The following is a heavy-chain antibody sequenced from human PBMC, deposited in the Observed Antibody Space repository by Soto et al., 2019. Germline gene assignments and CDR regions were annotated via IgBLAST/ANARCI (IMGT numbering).Heavy chain of an antibody. CDR3: ARDLWFGELDYYYYGMDV. CDR2: ISAYNGNT. Sequence: QVQLVQSGAEVKKPGASVKVSCKASGYTFTSYGISWVRQAPGQGLEWMGWISAYNGNTNYAQKLQGRVTMTTDTSTSTAYMELRSLRSDDTAVYYWARDLWFGELDYYYYGMDVWGQGTTVTVSS. D-gene: IGHD3-10*01. J-gene: IGHJ6*02. V-gene: IGHV1-18*01. CDR1: GYTFTSYG.